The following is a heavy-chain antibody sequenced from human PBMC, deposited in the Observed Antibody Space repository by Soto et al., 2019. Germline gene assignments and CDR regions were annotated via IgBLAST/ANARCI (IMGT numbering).Heavy chain of an antibody. CDR3: ARGRGLLLWFGDLGWFDP. Sequence: SETLSLTCAVYGGSFSGYYWSWIRQPPGKGLEWIGEINHSGSTNYNPSLKSRVTISVDTSKNQFSLKLSSVTAADTAVYYFARGRGLLLWFGDLGWFDPWGQGTLVTVSS. D-gene: IGHD3-10*01. CDR1: GGSFSGYY. V-gene: IGHV4-34*01. J-gene: IGHJ5*02. CDR2: INHSGST.